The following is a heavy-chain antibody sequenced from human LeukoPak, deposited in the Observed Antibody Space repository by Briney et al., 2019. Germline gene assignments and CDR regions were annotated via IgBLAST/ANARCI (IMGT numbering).Heavy chain of an antibody. CDR3: AREEEAYSGSRIDY. Sequence: GRSLRLSCVASGFIFSNYYMHWVRQAPGKGLEWVAVIWFDGSNQYYADSVKGRFTTSRDNSKNTLYMQMNSLRAEDTAAYYCAREEEAYSGSRIDYWGQGTLVTVSS. J-gene: IGHJ4*02. D-gene: IGHD1-26*01. CDR1: GFIFSNYY. V-gene: IGHV3-33*01. CDR2: IWFDGSNQ.